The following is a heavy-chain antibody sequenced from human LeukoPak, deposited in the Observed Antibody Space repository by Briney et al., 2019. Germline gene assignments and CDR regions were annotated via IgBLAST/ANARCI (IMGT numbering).Heavy chain of an antibody. Sequence: ASVKVSCKASGGTFSSYAISWVRQAPGQGLEWMGIINPSGGSTSYAQKFQGRVTMTRDMSTSTVYMELSSLRSEDTAVYYCARLRYSSGWYRNDAFDIWGQGTMVTVSS. J-gene: IGHJ3*02. CDR3: ARLRYSSGWYRNDAFDI. CDR1: GGTFSSYA. V-gene: IGHV1-46*01. CDR2: INPSGGST. D-gene: IGHD6-19*01.